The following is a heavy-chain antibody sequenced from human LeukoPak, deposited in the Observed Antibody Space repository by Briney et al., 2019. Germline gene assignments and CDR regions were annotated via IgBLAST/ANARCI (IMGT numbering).Heavy chain of an antibody. V-gene: IGHV2-5*02. CDR1: GFSLTTSGVG. J-gene: IGHJ1*01. D-gene: IGHD1-26*01. CDR3: VHKVGVGHDTRYFQY. Sequence: ESGPTLVNPTQTLTLTCAFSGFSLTTSGVGVGWIRQPPGKALEWLALIYWDDDDFYSPSLNSRLTITKDATTNQVVLTMTDMDPVDTATYYCVHKVGVGHDTRYFQYWGQGILVTVSS. CDR2: IYWDDDD.